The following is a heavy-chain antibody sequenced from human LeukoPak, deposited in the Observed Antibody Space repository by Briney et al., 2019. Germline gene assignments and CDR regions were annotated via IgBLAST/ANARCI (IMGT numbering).Heavy chain of an antibody. CDR1: GFTFSTYW. Sequence: GGSLRLSCAASGFTFSTYWMNWVRQAPGKGLEWVAIINQDGSDKYYVDSVRGRFTLSRDNAKNSQYLQMNSLGPEDTAVYFCVTGDNGDQIFDYWGQGTLVTVSS. V-gene: IGHV3-7*01. D-gene: IGHD4-17*01. CDR2: INQDGSDK. CDR3: VTGDNGDQIFDY. J-gene: IGHJ4*02.